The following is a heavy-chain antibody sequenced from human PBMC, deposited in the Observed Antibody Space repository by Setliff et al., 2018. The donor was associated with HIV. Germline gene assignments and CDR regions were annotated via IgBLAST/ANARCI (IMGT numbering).Heavy chain of an antibody. CDR3: ARGLSFYDPGGFDY. CDR2: MYYSGNT. D-gene: IGHD3-22*01. J-gene: IGHJ4*02. V-gene: IGHV4-39*01. CDR1: GGYVSSKSYY. Sequence: KTSETLSLTCNVSGGYVSSKSYYWAWIRQPPGKGLEWIGTMYYSGNTYYSPSLKSRVTITADSSKNQLSLKLTSVTAADTAVYYCARGLSFYDPGGFDYWGQGTLVTVSS.